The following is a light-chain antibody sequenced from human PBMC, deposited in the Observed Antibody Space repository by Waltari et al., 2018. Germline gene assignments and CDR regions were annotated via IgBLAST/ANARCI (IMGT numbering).Light chain of an antibody. J-gene: IGLJ1*01. V-gene: IGLV2-23*01. CDR3: CSYARTSTFSYV. Sequence: QSALTQPASVSGSPGQSITISCSGTSNDVGLYDLVSWYQQHPGKAPQLLIYEGSKRPSGVSNRFSGSKSGNTASLTISGLQAEDEADYYCCSYARTSTFSYVFGTGTKVTVL. CDR1: SNDVGLYDL. CDR2: EGS.